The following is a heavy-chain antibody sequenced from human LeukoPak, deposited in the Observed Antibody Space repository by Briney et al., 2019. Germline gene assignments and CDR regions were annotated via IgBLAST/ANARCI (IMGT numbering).Heavy chain of an antibody. D-gene: IGHD5-12*01. V-gene: IGHV4-34*01. Sequence: PSETLSLTCAVYGGSFSGYYWSWIRQPPGKGLEWIREINHSGSTNYNPSLKSRVTISVDTSKNQFSLKLSSVTAADTAVYYCAREGGATTRFDYWGQGTLVTVSS. J-gene: IGHJ4*02. CDR1: GGSFSGYY. CDR2: INHSGST. CDR3: AREGGATTRFDY.